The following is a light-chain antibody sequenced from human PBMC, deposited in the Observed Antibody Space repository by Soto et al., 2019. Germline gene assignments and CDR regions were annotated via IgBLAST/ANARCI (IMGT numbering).Light chain of an antibody. V-gene: IGLV4-69*01. CDR1: SGHNSYA. CDR3: QTWSTDIRV. J-gene: IGLJ3*02. CDR2: LNSDGSH. Sequence: QSVLTQPPSASASLGASVKLTCTLSSGHNSYAIAWHQQQPEKGPRYLMKLNSDGSHSKGDGIPDRFSGASSGAERYLTISSLPSEEEADYYCQTWSTDIRVFGGGTKLTVL.